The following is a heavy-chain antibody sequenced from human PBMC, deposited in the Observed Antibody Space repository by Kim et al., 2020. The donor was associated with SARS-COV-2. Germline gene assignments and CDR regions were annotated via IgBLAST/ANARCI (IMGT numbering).Heavy chain of an antibody. CDR3: ARERGYGGNRWFDP. CDR2: IYHSGST. V-gene: IGHV4-38-2*02. J-gene: IGHJ5*02. D-gene: IGHD4-17*01. CDR1: GYSISSGYY. Sequence: SETLSLTCTVSGYSISSGYYWGWIRQPPGKGLEWIGSIYHSGSTYYNPSLKSRVTISVDTSKNQFSLKLSSVTAADTAVYYCARERGYGGNRWFDPWGQGTLVTVSS.